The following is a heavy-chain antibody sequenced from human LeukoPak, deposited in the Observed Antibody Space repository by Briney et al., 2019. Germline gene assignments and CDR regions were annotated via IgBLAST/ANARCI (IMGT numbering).Heavy chain of an antibody. D-gene: IGHD1-20*01. CDR1: GFTFSSYS. CDR3: ARDRYNWNDGLFDY. J-gene: IGHJ4*02. CDR2: ISGSSSYI. V-gene: IGHV3-21*01. Sequence: PGGSLRLSCAASGFTFSSYSMIGLPAAPGKALECGSSISGSSSYIYYADSVTGRFTISRDNAKNSLYLQMNSLRAEDTAVYYCARDRYNWNDGLFDYWGQGTLVTVSS.